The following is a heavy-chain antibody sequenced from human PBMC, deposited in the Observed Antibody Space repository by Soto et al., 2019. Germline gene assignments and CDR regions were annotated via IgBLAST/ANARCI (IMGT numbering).Heavy chain of an antibody. J-gene: IGHJ4*02. Sequence: QVQLQESGPGLAKPSQTLSLTCTVSGVSISSTYYYWSWIRQPPGKGLEWIGYIYYSGSTYYNPSLRSRLTISLDPSKNPFYLNLSSVTAADTALYYSVRNPGHYSFDSWGQGTLITVSS. CDR1: GVSISSTYYY. CDR3: VRNPGHYSFDS. V-gene: IGHV4-30-4*01. CDR2: IYYSGST. D-gene: IGHD7-27*01.